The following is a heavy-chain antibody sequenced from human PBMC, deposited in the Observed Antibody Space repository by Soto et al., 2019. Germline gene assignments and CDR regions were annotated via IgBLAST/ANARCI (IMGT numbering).Heavy chain of an antibody. CDR3: ARDSLTTRYYYYMDV. Sequence: ASVKVSCKASGYTFTSYAMHWVRQAPGQGLEWMGWINTNTGNPTYAQGFTGRFVFSLDTSVSTAYLQICSLKAEDTAVYYCARDSLTTRYYYYMDVWGKGTTVTVSS. V-gene: IGHV7-4-1*01. J-gene: IGHJ6*03. CDR1: GYTFTSYA. D-gene: IGHD4-4*01. CDR2: INTNTGNP.